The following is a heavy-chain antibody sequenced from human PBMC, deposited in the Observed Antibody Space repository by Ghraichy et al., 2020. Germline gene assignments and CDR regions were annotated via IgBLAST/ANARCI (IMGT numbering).Heavy chain of an antibody. V-gene: IGHV4-59*01. Sequence: ETLSLTCTVSGASISDYYWTWIRQPPGKGLEWIGYIYYSGSTNYNPSLKSRVTISVDTSKNQFSLKLTSVTAADTAVYYCARGKDGYSYWGQGTLITVS. D-gene: IGHD5-24*01. CDR2: IYYSGST. CDR1: GASISDYY. J-gene: IGHJ4*02. CDR3: ARGKDGYSY.